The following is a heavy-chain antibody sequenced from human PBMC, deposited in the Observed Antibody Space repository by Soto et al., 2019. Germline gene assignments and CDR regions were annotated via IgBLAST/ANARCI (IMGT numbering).Heavy chain of an antibody. D-gene: IGHD1-7*01. CDR1: GGSISSSSYY. Sequence: PSETLSLTCTVSGGSISSSSYYWGWIRQPPGRGLEWIGSMYYSGSTYYNPSLKSRVTISVDTSKNQFSLKLSSVTAADTAVYYCARHMRTGATALDAFEIWGQGTMVTVSS. CDR2: MYYSGST. CDR3: ARHMRTGATALDAFEI. J-gene: IGHJ3*02. V-gene: IGHV4-39*01.